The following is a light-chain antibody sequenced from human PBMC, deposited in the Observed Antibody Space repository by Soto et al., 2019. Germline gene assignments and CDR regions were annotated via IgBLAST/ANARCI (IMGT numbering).Light chain of an antibody. V-gene: IGKV3-20*01. CDR1: QSVSSSY. CDR2: GAS. CDR3: QQYGSSPLFT. Sequence: EIVLTQSPGTLSLSPGERATLSCRASQSVSSSYLAWYQQKPGQAPRLLIYGASSRATGIPDRFSGSGSGTDFTLTISRLEPEDFAVYYCQQYGSSPLFTLGPGTKVYIK. J-gene: IGKJ3*01.